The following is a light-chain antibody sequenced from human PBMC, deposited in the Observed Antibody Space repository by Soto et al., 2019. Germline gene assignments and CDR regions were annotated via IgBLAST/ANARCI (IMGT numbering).Light chain of an antibody. J-gene: IGLJ1*01. CDR1: SSDVGGYNY. CDR2: DVS. CDR3: SSYTSSSTLPV. Sequence: QSALTQPASVSGSPGQSITISCTGTSSDVGGYNYVSWYQQHPGKAPKLMIYDVSNRPSGVSNRFSGSKSGNTASLTISGLQAEDEAEYYCSSYTSSSTLPVFGTGTKLTVL. V-gene: IGLV2-14*01.